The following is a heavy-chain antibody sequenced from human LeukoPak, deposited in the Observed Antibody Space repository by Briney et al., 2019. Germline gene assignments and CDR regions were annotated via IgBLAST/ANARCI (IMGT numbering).Heavy chain of an antibody. CDR3: TKNDYGDY. J-gene: IGHJ4*02. CDR2: ISGSGGIT. CDR1: GFTLSSYA. Sequence: GGSLRLSCAASGFTLSSYAMNWVRQAPGKGLEWVSGISGSGGITYYADSVKGRLTISRDNSKNTLYMLMNSLRAEDTAVYYCTKNDYGDYWGQGALVIVSS. V-gene: IGHV3-23*01.